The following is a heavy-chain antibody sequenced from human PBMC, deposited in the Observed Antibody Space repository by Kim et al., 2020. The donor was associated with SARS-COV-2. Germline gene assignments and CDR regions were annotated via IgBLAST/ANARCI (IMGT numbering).Heavy chain of an antibody. CDR1: GFTFSSYG. V-gene: IGHV3-33*01. Sequence: GGSLRLSCAASGFTFSSYGMHWVRQAPGKGLEWVAVIWYDGSNKYYADSVKGRFTISRDNSKNTLYLQMNSLRAEDTAVYYCARKKGAAWELPNYFDYWGQGTLVTVSS. CDR3: ARKKGAAWELPNYFDY. CDR2: IWYDGSNK. D-gene: IGHD1-26*01. J-gene: IGHJ4*02.